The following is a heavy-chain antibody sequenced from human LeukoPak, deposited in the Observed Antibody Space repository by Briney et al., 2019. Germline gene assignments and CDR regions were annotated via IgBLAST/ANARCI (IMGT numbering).Heavy chain of an antibody. Sequence: GASVKVSCKASGGTFSSYAISWVRQAPGKGLEWMGGFDPEDGETIYAQKFQGRVTMTEDTSTDTAYMELSSLRSEDTAVYYCATASYCSSTSCSTGEWFDPWGQGTLVTVSS. J-gene: IGHJ5*02. CDR1: GGTFSSYA. D-gene: IGHD2-2*01. CDR3: ATASYCSSTSCSTGEWFDP. CDR2: FDPEDGET. V-gene: IGHV1-24*01.